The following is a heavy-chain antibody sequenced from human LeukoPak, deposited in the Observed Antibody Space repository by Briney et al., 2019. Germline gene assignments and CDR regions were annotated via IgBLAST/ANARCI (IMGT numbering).Heavy chain of an antibody. CDR3: ARLRFDFWSGYTHPYFDY. CDR1: SGSISSSSYS. Sequence: SETLSLTCTVSSGSISSSSYSWGWIRRPPWKGLEWIGSIYYSGTTYYNPSLKSRVTISVDTSKIQFSLKLSSVAATDTAVYFCARLRFDFWSGYTHPYFDYWGQGTLVTVSS. V-gene: IGHV4-39*01. CDR2: IYYSGTT. J-gene: IGHJ4*02. D-gene: IGHD3-3*01.